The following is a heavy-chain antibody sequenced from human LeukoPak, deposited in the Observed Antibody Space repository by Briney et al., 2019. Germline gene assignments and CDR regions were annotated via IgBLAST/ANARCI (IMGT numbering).Heavy chain of an antibody. V-gene: IGHV3-30*02. J-gene: IGHJ4*02. CDR1: GFTFSSYG. D-gene: IGHD3-10*01. CDR3: AKDDAWIRFGE. Sequence: GGSLRLSCAASGFTFSSYGMHWVRQAPGKGLEWVAFIGYDGSNKYYVDSVKGRFTISRDYSKNTLDVEVISLTAEDTAVYYCAKDDAWIRFGEWSQGTLVTVSS. CDR2: IGYDGSNK.